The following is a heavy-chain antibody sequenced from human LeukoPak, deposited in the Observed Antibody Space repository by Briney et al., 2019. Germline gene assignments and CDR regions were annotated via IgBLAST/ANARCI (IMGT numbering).Heavy chain of an antibody. J-gene: IGHJ4*02. CDR2: ISVSGGST. CDR1: GFTFNNYA. D-gene: IGHD2-2*01. Sequence: VGSLRLSCAASGFTFNNYAMSWVRQAPGKGLEWVSGISVSGGSTFYADSVKGRFTISRDNSKNTLYLQMNSLRAEDTAVYYCAKGGSTSCPDYWGQGTLVTVSS. CDR3: AKGGSTSCPDY. V-gene: IGHV3-23*01.